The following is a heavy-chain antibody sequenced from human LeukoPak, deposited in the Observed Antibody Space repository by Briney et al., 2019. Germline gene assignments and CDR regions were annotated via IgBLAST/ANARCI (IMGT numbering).Heavy chain of an antibody. CDR3: ARGLGTAMVGYYYYMDV. CDR2: MHPNTGNT. D-gene: IGHD5-18*01. V-gene: IGHV1-8*01. J-gene: IGHJ6*03. Sequence: ASVKVSCKASGYTFTSYDINWVRQATGQGLEWMRWMHPNTGNTGYAQKFQGRVNMTRNTSISTAYMELSSPRSEDTAVYYCARGLGTAMVGYYYYMDVWGKGTTVTISS. CDR1: GYTFTSYD.